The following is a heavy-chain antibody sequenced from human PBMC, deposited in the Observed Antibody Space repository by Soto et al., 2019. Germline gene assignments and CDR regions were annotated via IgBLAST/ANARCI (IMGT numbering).Heavy chain of an antibody. CDR2: IYYSGST. CDR1: GGSISSGGYY. D-gene: IGHD2-21*01. V-gene: IGHV4-31*03. J-gene: IGHJ3*02. CDR3: ARDLEYCGGDCYLGLAFDI. Sequence: SETLSLTCTVSGGSISSGGYYWSWIRQHPGKGLEWIGYIYYSGSTYYNPSLKSRVTISVDTSKNQFSLKLSSVTAADTAVYYCARDLEYCGGDCYLGLAFDIWGKGKMVTVSS.